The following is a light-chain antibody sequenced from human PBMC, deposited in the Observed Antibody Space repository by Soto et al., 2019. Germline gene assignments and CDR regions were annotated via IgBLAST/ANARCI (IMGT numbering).Light chain of an antibody. CDR1: HNIGNN. J-gene: IGKJ4*01. CDR3: QHFYNWPVT. Sequence: VVLTQTPATLSVSPGETATFSCRASHNIGNNLAWYQHKPGQAPRLLISYASSGATGIPGRFSGSGSGTEFALTISSLQSEDSAVYYCQHFYNWPVTFGGGTNVEL. CDR2: YAS. V-gene: IGKV3-15*01.